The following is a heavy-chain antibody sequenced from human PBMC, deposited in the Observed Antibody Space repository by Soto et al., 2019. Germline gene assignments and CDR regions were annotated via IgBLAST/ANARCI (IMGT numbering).Heavy chain of an antibody. CDR2: IRYDGSNI. CDR3: ARDGSRGTNFRGYLDY. V-gene: IGHV3-33*01. J-gene: IGHJ4*02. CDR1: GSIFRGYG. Sequence: GGSVRLSCAASGSIFRGYGMHWVRQAPGKGLEWVAVIRYDGSNINYADSVMGRFTISRDNSKNTLYLEMNSLRAEDTAVYYRARDGSRGTNFRGYLDYWGQGILVTVS. D-gene: IGHD2-15*01.